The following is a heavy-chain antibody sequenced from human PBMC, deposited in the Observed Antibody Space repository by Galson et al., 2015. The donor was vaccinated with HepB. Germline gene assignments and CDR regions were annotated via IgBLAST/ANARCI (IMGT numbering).Heavy chain of an antibody. CDR1: GFTFSGSA. CDR2: IRSKANNYAT. J-gene: IGHJ4*02. CDR3: FSRTISYDFWGDYVEDYFDH. D-gene: IGHD3-3*01. Sequence: SLRLSCAASGFTFSGSAMHWVRQASGKGLEWIGHIRSKANNYATVYAASVKGRFTVSRDDSKTTADLQMNSLKTEDTAVYYCFSRTISYDFWGDYVEDYFDHWGQGTLVTVSS. V-gene: IGHV3-73*01.